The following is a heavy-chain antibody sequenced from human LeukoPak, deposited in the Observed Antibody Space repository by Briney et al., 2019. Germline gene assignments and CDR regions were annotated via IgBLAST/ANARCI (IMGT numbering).Heavy chain of an antibody. CDR3: ARLPQYSSNWHTQIDY. J-gene: IGHJ4*02. CDR1: GFTFSGSA. Sequence: GGSLRLSCAASGFTFSGSAMHWVRQASGKGLEWVGRIRSRANNYATGYAASVNGRFTISRDDSKNTLYLQMNSLRAEDTAVYYCARLPQYSSNWHTQIDYWGQGTLVTVSS. V-gene: IGHV3-73*01. CDR2: IRSRANNYAT. D-gene: IGHD6-13*01.